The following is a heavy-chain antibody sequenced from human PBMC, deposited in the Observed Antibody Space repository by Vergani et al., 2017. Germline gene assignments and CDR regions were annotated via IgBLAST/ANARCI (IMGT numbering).Heavy chain of an antibody. CDR1: GFTFDNFG. V-gene: IGHV3-20*04. D-gene: IGHD3-10*02. CDR2: INWNSGSR. J-gene: IGHJ6*02. Sequence: EESGGDVTRPGGSVRLSCSTFGFTFDNFGFSWVRQAPGKGLEWLAGINWNSGSRTYADSVGGRFTISRDNAKKTVYLEMTSLRVEDTAVYFCARGLFRESHVGYYYYGSDVWGRGTTVTVSS. CDR3: ARGLFRESHVGYYYYGSDV.